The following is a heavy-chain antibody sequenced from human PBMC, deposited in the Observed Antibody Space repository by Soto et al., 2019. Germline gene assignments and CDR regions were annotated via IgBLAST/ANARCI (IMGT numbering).Heavy chain of an antibody. V-gene: IGHV1-3*04. CDR3: ARDTDLTLVTTLDY. J-gene: IGHJ4*02. Sequence: LVKVSCKASGYTFKSYQIYWVRQAPGQRLECMGWINISNGNTEYSQNFQGRVTMTRDTSASTAYMELSSLRSEDTAVYYCARDTDLTLVTTLDYWGQGTPVTVSS. D-gene: IGHD4-17*01. CDR2: INISNGNT. CDR1: GYTFKSYQ.